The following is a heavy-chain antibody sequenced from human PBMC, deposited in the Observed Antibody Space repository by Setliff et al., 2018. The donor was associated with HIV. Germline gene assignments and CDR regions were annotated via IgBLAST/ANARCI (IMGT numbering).Heavy chain of an antibody. J-gene: IGHJ4*02. CDR2: IYHSGST. Sequence: SETLSLTCAVSGYSISSGFYWGWIRQPPGKGLEWIGSIYHSGSTYYNPSLRSRVTISVDTSKNQFSLKLSSVTAADTAVYYCTVYNTGSSKDHYWGQGTPVTVSS. D-gene: IGHD2-8*02. V-gene: IGHV4-38-2*01. CDR3: TVYNTGSSKDHY. CDR1: GYSISSGFY.